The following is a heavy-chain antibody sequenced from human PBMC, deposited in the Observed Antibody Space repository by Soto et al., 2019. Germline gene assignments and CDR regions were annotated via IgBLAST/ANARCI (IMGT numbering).Heavy chain of an antibody. CDR3: ASRDPGNSVDY. CDR1: GSSFTSNNW. Sequence: SETLSLTCAVSGSSFTSNNWWTWVRQPPEQGLEWIGEIYRTGSTGYNPSLQSRVTISLDKSENQYSLRVTSLTAAGTAVYYCASRDPGNSVDYWGQGTLVTVSS. D-gene: IGHD5-12*01. V-gene: IGHV4-4*02. CDR2: IYRTGST. J-gene: IGHJ4*02.